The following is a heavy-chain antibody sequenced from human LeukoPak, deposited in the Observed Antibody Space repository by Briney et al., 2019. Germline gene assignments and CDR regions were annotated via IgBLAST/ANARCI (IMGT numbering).Heavy chain of an antibody. Sequence: SETLSLTCAVSGGPIKSNNWWSWVRQPPGKGLEWIGEIYHSGSTNYNPSLESRVTVSVDKSKNQFSLDLSSVTAADTAVYYCAREIVVVPAAIRGNWFDPWGQGTLVTVSS. J-gene: IGHJ5*02. V-gene: IGHV4-4*02. CDR1: GGPIKSNNW. D-gene: IGHD2-2*02. CDR2: IYHSGST. CDR3: AREIVVVPAAIRGNWFDP.